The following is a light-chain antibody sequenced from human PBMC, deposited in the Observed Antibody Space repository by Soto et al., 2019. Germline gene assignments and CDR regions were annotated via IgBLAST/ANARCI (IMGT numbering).Light chain of an antibody. CDR2: LGS. J-gene: IGKJ2*01. Sequence: DLVMTQSPLSLPVTPGEPASISCRSSQSLLHSNGYNYLDWYLQKPGQSPQLLIYLGSNRASGVPDRFSGSGSCTYFTLKISIVEAEDVGVYYCMQSLQAPLYTFGQGTKMEIK. CDR3: MQSLQAPLYT. CDR1: QSLLHSNGYNY. V-gene: IGKV2-28*01.